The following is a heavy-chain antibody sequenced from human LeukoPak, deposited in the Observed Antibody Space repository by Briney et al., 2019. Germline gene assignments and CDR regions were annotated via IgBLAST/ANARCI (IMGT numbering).Heavy chain of an antibody. J-gene: IGHJ3*02. V-gene: IGHV3-11*04. CDR2: ISSSGSTI. CDR3: ARDRRTFASSDAFDI. D-gene: IGHD3-16*01. CDR1: GFTFSDYY. Sequence: TGGSLRLSCAASGFTFSDYYMSWIRQAPGKGLEWVSYISSSGSTIYYADSVKGRFTISRDNAKNSLYLQMNSLRAEDTAVYYCARDRRTFASSDAFDIWGQGTMVTVSS.